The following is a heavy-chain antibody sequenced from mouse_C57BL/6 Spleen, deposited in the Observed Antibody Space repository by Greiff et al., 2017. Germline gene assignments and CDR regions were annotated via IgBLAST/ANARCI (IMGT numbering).Heavy chain of an antibody. V-gene: IGHV14-3*01. Sequence: EVQLVESVAELVRPGASVKLSCTASGFNIKNTYMPWVKQRPEQGLEWIGRIDPANGNTKYAPKFQGKATITADTSSNTAYLQLSSLTSEDTAIYYCAVYSNYMFAYWGQGTLVTVSA. J-gene: IGHJ3*01. CDR2: IDPANGNT. D-gene: IGHD2-5*01. CDR1: GFNIKNTY. CDR3: AVYSNYMFAY.